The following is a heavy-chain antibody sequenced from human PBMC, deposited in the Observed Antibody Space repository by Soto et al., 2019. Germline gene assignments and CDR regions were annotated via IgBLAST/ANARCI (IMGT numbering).Heavy chain of an antibody. Sequence: PSETLSLTCTVSGCSISSYYWSWIRQPAGKGLEWIGRIYTSGSTNYNPSLKSRVTMSVDTSKNQFSLKLSSVTAADPDVYYCAREDYDFWSGYGPLDYWGQGTLVTVSS. J-gene: IGHJ4*02. D-gene: IGHD3-3*01. CDR1: GCSISSYY. V-gene: IGHV4-4*07. CDR2: IYTSGST. CDR3: AREDYDFWSGYGPLDY.